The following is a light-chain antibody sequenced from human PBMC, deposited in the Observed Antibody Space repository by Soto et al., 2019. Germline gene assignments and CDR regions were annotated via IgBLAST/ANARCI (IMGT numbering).Light chain of an antibody. CDR3: SSCTSSSTLLYV. CDR2: EVN. J-gene: IGLJ1*01. CDR1: SSDVGYYNY. Sequence: QSVLTQPSSVSGSPGQSITISCTGASSDVGYYNYVSWYRQHPGKAPRLMIYEVNNRPSGVSNRFSGSKSGNTASLTIYGLQAEDEADYYCSSCTSSSTLLYVFGTGTKVTVL. V-gene: IGLV2-14*01.